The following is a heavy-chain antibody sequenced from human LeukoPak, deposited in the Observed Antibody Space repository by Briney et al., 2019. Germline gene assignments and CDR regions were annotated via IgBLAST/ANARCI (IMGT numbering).Heavy chain of an antibody. CDR2: ISYDGSNK. J-gene: IGHJ4*02. D-gene: IGHD3-10*01. CDR3: AKEGGDYYGSGSYYDVGDY. CDR1: GFTFSSYG. Sequence: PGRSLRLSCAASGFTFSSYGMHWVRQAPGKGLEWVAVISYDGSNKYYAGSVKGRFTISRDNSKNTLYLQMNSLRAEDTAVYYCAKEGGDYYGSGSYYDVGDYWGQGTLVTVSS. V-gene: IGHV3-30*18.